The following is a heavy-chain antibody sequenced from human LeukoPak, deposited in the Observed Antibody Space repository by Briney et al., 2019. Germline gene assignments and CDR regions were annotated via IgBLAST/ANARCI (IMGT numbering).Heavy chain of an antibody. V-gene: IGHV3-20*04. J-gene: IGHJ4*02. Sequence: GGSLRLSCAASGFTFSSYAMSWVRQAPGKGLEWVSGINWNGGSTGYADSVKGRFTISRDNAKNSLYLQMNSLRAEDTALYYCARGDGGYYFDYWGQGTLVTVSS. CDR1: GFTFSSYA. CDR2: INWNGGST. D-gene: IGHD3-10*01. CDR3: ARGDGGYYFDY.